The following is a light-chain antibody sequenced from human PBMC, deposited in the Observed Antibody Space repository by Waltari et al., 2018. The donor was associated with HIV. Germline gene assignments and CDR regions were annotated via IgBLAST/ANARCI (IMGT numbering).Light chain of an antibody. CDR1: SSHVGSYNP. CDR3: CSYAGSSTYV. CDR2: EVS. Sequence: QYALTQPASVSGSPGQSITISCTRTSSHVGSYNPGLWYQQHPGKAPKLMIYEVSKRPSGVSNRFSGSKSGNTASLTISGLQAEDEADYYCCSYAGSSTYVVGTGTKVTVL. J-gene: IGLJ1*01. V-gene: IGLV2-23*02.